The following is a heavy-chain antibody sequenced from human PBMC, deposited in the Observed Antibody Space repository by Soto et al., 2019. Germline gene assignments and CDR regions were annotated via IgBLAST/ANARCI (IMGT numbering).Heavy chain of an antibody. CDR3: ARLRTSRYHTPFYFGMDV. CDR2: IRTYNDNT. Sequence: QAHLEQSGVEVKKPGASVKVTCKASGYTFHSFGISWVRQAPGEGLEWMGWIRTYNDNTNYAQKFRGRVTMATDISTRTAAMELRSLRPDHPALYYCARLRTSRYHTPFYFGMDVGGQGTTVIVSS. V-gene: IGHV1-18*01. D-gene: IGHD2-2*01. J-gene: IGHJ6*02. CDR1: GYTFHSFG.